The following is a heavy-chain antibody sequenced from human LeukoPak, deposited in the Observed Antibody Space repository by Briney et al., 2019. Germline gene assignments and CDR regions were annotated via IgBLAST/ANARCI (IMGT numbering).Heavy chain of an antibody. V-gene: IGHV3-74*01. CDR3: ASTYDYDSSGYYPFDY. Sequence: GGSLRLSCAASGFAFSNYWMHWLRQAPGKELVWVSRTNSNGRSTSYADSVKGRFTISRDNAKNTVYLQMNSLRAEDTAVYYCASTYDYDSSGYYPFDYWGQGTRVTVSS. D-gene: IGHD3-22*01. CDR2: TNSNGRST. CDR1: GFAFSNYW. J-gene: IGHJ4*02.